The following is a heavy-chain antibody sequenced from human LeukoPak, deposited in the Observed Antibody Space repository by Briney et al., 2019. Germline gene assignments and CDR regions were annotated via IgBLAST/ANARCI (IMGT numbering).Heavy chain of an antibody. J-gene: IGHJ6*03. CDR1: GFTFSSYW. CDR2: INSDGSST. CDR3: ARTLRPNYYYYRDV. Sequence: GGSLRLSCAASGFTFSSYWMHWVRQAQGKGLVWVSLINSDGSSTSYADSVKGRFTISRDNAKNTLYLQMNSLRAEDTAVYYCARTLRPNYYYYRDVWGKGTTVTVSS. V-gene: IGHV3-74*01.